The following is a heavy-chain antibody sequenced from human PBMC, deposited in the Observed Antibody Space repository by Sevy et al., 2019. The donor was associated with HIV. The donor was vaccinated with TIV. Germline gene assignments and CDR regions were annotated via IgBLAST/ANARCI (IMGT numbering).Heavy chain of an antibody. J-gene: IGHJ4*02. Sequence: GGSLRLSCAASGFTISTYWVTWVRQAPGKGLEWVANIKQDGSVKKYLDSVRGRFTISRDNAKNSVYLEMNSLRAEDTAVYYCAAISGYCRDGTCYAGTSIDQWGEGSLVTVSS. D-gene: IGHD2-15*01. CDR1: GFTISTYW. CDR3: AAISGYCRDGTCYAGTSIDQ. CDR2: IKQDGSVK. V-gene: IGHV3-7*01.